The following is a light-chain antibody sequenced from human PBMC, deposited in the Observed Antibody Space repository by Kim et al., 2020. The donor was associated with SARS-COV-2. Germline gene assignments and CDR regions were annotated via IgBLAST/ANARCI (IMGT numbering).Light chain of an antibody. Sequence: QSALTQPASVSGSPGQSVIISCTGADTDIGDYNYVSWYQQLPGAVPKVLIYDVGQRPSGVSSRFSGSKSGNTASLTISGLQTDDEADYYCVSYTGHSTYVFGPGTKVTVL. CDR2: DVG. V-gene: IGLV2-14*03. CDR3: VSYTGHSTYV. CDR1: DTDIGDYNY. J-gene: IGLJ1*01.